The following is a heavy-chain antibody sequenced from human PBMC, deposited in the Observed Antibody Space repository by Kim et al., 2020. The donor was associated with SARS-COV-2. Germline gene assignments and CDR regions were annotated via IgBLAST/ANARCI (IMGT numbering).Heavy chain of an antibody. CDR1: GFTFSNAW. V-gene: IGHV3-15*01. CDR2: IKSKTNGGTT. CDR3: TSDLGEYCGGDCYSRV. J-gene: IGHJ6*02. Sequence: GGSLRLSCAASGFTFSNAWMNWVRQAPGRGLEWVGRIKSKTNGGTTAYGAPVPGRITISRDHAKNKLYLQMNSLRTEDTAVYYCTSDLGEYCGGDCYSRVWGQGTPVTVSS. D-gene: IGHD2-21*02.